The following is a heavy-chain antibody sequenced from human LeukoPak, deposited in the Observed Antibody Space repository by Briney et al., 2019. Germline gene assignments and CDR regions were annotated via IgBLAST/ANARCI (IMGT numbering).Heavy chain of an antibody. Sequence: PGGSLRLSCAASGFTFDDYAMHWVRQAPGKGLEWVSGISWNSGNIDYADSVEGRFTVSRDNAKNPLYLQMNSLRGDDTAFYYCAKDMAPSITMIVTAFDYWGQGTLVTVSS. J-gene: IGHJ4*02. CDR1: GFTFDDYA. D-gene: IGHD3-22*01. V-gene: IGHV3-9*01. CDR2: ISWNSGNI. CDR3: AKDMAPSITMIVTAFDY.